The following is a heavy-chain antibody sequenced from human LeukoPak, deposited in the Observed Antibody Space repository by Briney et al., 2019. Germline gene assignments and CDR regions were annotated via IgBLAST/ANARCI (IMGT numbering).Heavy chain of an antibody. Sequence: PGGSLRLSCAASGFTFSSYWMHWVRHAPGKGLVWVSRINSDGSSTSYADSVKGRFTISRDNAKNTLYLQMNSLRAEDTAVYYCARGYDSSGYYGLCDYWGQGTLVTVSS. D-gene: IGHD3-22*01. CDR2: INSDGSST. CDR3: ARGYDSSGYYGLCDY. CDR1: GFTFSSYW. V-gene: IGHV3-74*01. J-gene: IGHJ4*02.